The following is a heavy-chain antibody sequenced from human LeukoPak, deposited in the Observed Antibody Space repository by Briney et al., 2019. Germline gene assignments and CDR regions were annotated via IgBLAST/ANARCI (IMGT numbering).Heavy chain of an antibody. CDR2: ISAYNGNT. Sequence: ASVKVSCKASGYTFTSYGISWVRQAPGQGLEWMGSISAYNGNTNYAQKLQGRVTMTTDTSTSTAYMELRSLRSDDTAVYYCARDDPRITSFGVVISPFDYWGQGTLVTVSS. CDR3: ARDDPRITSFGVVISPFDY. D-gene: IGHD3-3*01. CDR1: GYTFTSYG. V-gene: IGHV1-18*01. J-gene: IGHJ4*02.